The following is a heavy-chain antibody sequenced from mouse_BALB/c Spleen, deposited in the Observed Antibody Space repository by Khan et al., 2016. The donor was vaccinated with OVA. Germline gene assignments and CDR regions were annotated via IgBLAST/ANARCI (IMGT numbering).Heavy chain of an antibody. D-gene: IGHD1-1*01. CDR1: GFTFSSYG. Sequence: EVELVESGGGLVQPGGSRKLSCAASGFTFSSYGMHWVRQAPEKGLEWVAYISGDSNTIYYADTVKGRFTISRDNPKNTPFLQMTSLMSEDTARDYCATSYFYGYYFDYWGPGTSLT. J-gene: IGHJ2*03. CDR2: ISGDSNTI. CDR3: ATSYFYGYYFDY. V-gene: IGHV5-17*02.